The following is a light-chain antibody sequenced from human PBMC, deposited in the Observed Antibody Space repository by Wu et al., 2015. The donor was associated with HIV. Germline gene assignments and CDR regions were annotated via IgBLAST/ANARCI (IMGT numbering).Light chain of an antibody. J-gene: IGKJ1*01. CDR1: ESVDSD. V-gene: IGKV3-15*01. CDR3: QQYNEWPA. Sequence: MLMTQSPATLSVSPGDRATLSCRASESVDSDVVWYQQKPGQAPKIIIYGASTRATGIPARFSGSGSGTEFTLTISSVQSEDFAVYICQQYNEWPAFGQGTKVEIK. CDR2: GAS.